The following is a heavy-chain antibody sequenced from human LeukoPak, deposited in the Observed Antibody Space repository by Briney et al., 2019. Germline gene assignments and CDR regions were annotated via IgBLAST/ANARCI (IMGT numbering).Heavy chain of an antibody. CDR2: INHSGST. J-gene: IGHJ4*02. D-gene: IGHD3-10*01. CDR3: ARGHYGSGSYKTFDY. Sequence: SETLSLTCAVYGGSFGGYYWSWIRQPPGKGLEWIGEINHSGSTNYNPSLKSRVTISVDTSKNQFSLKLSSVTAADTAVYYCARGHYGSGSYKTFDYWGQGTLVTVSS. V-gene: IGHV4-34*01. CDR1: GGSFGGYY.